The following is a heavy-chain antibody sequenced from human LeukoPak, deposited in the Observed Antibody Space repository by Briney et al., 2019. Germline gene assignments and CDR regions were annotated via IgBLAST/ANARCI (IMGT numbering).Heavy chain of an antibody. V-gene: IGHV3-74*01. Sequence: GGSLRLSCAASGFTLSTYWIHWVRQPPGKGLVWVSRINSDGNSFSDSVKGRFTISRDNAKNTVYLQMNSLRAEDTAVYFCARGYTFGTLDYWGQGALVTASS. D-gene: IGHD3-16*01. CDR3: ARGYTFGTLDY. CDR1: GFTLSTYW. CDR2: INSDGN. J-gene: IGHJ4*02.